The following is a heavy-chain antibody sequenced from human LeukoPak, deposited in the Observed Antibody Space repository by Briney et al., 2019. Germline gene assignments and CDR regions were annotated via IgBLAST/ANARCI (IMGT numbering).Heavy chain of an antibody. CDR3: AKRGVVIRAVLVVGFHKEAYYFDS. V-gene: IGHV3-23*01. Sequence: GGSLRLSCVVSGITLSNYGMSWVRQAPGKGLEWVADISDRGGSTNYADSVKGRFTISRDNPKNTLYLQMNSLRSEDTAVYFCAKRGVVIRAVLVVGFHKEAYYFDSWGQGALVTVSS. D-gene: IGHD2-15*01. CDR1: GITLSNYG. J-gene: IGHJ4*02. CDR2: ISDRGGST.